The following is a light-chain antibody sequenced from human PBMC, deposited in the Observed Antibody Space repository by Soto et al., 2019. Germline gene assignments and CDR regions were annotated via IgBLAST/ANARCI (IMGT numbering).Light chain of an antibody. CDR1: NIGSKS. CDR3: QVWDTGSDHPDV. Sequence: SYELTQPPSVSVAPGQTARITCGGNNIGSKSVHWYQQKPGQAPILVVYDDNDRPSGIPERFSGSNSGNTATLTISRVEAGDEADYYCQVWDTGSDHPDVFGPGTKLTV. J-gene: IGLJ1*01. CDR2: DDN. V-gene: IGLV3-21*02.